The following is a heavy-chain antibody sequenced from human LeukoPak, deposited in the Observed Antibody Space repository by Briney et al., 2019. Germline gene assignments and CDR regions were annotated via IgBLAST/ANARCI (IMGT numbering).Heavy chain of an antibody. V-gene: IGHV3-66*01. D-gene: IGHD3-3*01. J-gene: IGHJ4*02. CDR2: IYSGGST. CDR3: ARDGDTIFGVVQFDY. CDR1: GFTVSSNF. Sequence: GGSLRLSCAASGFTVSSNFMVWVRQAPGKGLEWISVIYSGGSTHYADSVKGRFTISRDDSKNTLYLQMKSLRAEDTAVYFCARDGDTIFGVVQFDYWGQGALVTVSS.